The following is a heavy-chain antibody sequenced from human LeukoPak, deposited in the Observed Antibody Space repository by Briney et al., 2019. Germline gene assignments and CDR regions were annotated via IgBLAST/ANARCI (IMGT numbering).Heavy chain of an antibody. CDR2: IYYSGST. J-gene: IGHJ6*03. Sequence: PGGSLRLSCAASGFTFSSYAMSWVRQAPGKGLEWIGSIYYSGSTYYNPSLKSRVTISVDTSKNQFSLKLSSVTAADTAMYYCAREESDWSSLGYFYHYMDVWGKGTTVTISS. D-gene: IGHD3-9*01. V-gene: IGHV4-38-2*02. CDR3: AREESDWSSLGYFYHYMDV. CDR1: GFTFSSYA.